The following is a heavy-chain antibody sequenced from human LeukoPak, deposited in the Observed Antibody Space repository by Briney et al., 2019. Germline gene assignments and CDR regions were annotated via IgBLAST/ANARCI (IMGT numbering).Heavy chain of an antibody. Sequence: PGGSLSPSCAGSGFTSSSYGMHWVRQAPGKGLEGVAFIRYDGSNKYYADSVKGRFTISRDNSKNTLYLQMNSLRAEDTAVYYCAKDPTSNYYDFWSGYYEDYWGQGTLVTVSS. D-gene: IGHD3-3*01. CDR1: GFTSSSYG. CDR2: IRYDGSNK. J-gene: IGHJ4*02. CDR3: AKDPTSNYYDFWSGYYEDY. V-gene: IGHV3-30*02.